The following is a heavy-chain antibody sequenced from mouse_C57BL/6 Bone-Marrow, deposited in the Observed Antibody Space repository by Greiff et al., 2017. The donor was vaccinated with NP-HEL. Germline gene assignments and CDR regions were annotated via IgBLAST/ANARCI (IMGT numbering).Heavy chain of an antibody. CDR2: IDPSDSYT. D-gene: IGHD1-1*01. CDR1: GYTFTSYW. J-gene: IGHJ2*01. V-gene: IGHV1-69*01. CDR3: AIVYYGY. Sequence: QVQLQQPGAELVMPGASVKLSCKASGYTFTSYWMHWVKQRPGQGLEWIGEIDPSDSYTHYNQKFKGKSTLTVDKSSSTAYMQLSSLTSEDSAGDYCAIVYYGYWGQGTTLTVSS.